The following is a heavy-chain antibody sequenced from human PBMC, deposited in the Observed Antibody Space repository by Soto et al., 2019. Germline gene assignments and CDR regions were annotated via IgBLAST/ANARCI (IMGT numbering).Heavy chain of an antibody. D-gene: IGHD3-22*01. CDR2: IIPILGIA. CDR1: GGTFSSYT. V-gene: IGHV1-69*08. J-gene: IGHJ6*03. Sequence: QVQLVQSGAEVKKPGSSVKVSCKASGGTFSSYTIIWVRQAPGQGLEWMGRIIPILGIANYAQKFQGRVSITADKSTSTAYMELSSLRSDDTAVYYCARDSRLASSVDGGYYMDVWGKGTTVTVS. CDR3: ARDSRLASSVDGGYYMDV.